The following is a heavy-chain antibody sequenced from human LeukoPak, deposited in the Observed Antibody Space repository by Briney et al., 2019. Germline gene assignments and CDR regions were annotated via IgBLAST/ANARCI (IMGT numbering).Heavy chain of an antibody. CDR2: ISSSGSTI. Sequence: GGSLRLSCAASEFTFSDYYMSWIRQAPGKGLEWVSYISSSGSTIYYADSVRGRFTISRDNAKNSLYLQMNSLRAEDTAVYYCARGLYSSGWYFPDYYYYMDVWGKGTTVTVSS. D-gene: IGHD6-19*01. J-gene: IGHJ6*03. CDR1: EFTFSDYY. V-gene: IGHV3-11*04. CDR3: ARGLYSSGWYFPDYYYYMDV.